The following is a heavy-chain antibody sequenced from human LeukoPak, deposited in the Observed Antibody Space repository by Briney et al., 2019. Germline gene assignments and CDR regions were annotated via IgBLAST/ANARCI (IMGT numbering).Heavy chain of an antibody. J-gene: IGHJ5*02. D-gene: IGHD3-10*01. Sequence: SETLSLTCAVYGGSFSGYYWSWIRQPPGKGLEWIGEINHSGSTNYNPSLKSRVTISVDTSKNQFSLKLSSVTAADTAVYYCARPITMVRGYNWFDPWGQGTLVTVSS. CDR1: GGSFSGYY. CDR2: INHSGST. CDR3: ARPITMVRGYNWFDP. V-gene: IGHV4-34*01.